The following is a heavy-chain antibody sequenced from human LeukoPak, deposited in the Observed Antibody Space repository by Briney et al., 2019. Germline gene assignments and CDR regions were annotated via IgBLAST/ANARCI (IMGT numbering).Heavy chain of an antibody. CDR3: ARGGCSGGSCYLDY. V-gene: IGHV4-59*01. J-gene: IGHJ4*02. CDR2: IYYSGST. Sequence: GSLRLSCAASGFSFSRAWMSWVRQAPGKGLEWIGYIYYSGSTNYNPSLKSRVTISVDTSKNQFSLKLSSVTAADTAVYYCARGGCSGGSCYLDYWGQGTLVTVSS. D-gene: IGHD2-15*01. CDR1: GFSFSRAW.